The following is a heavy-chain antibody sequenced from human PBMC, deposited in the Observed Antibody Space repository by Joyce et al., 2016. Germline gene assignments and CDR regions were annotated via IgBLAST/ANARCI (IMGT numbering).Heavy chain of an antibody. Sequence: QVQLIQSGTEVKKTGASVKLSCKSSGYSFTDFGVSWVRQAPGHGLLLMGGISTHNHNRNYAQTFQDRVTLTKDKSTGKAYIELRSLRSDDSAVDYCAGDRSYVLRFLDWAKAGPTFDCWGQGTLVTVSS. J-gene: IGHJ4*02. CDR3: AGDRSYVLRFLDWAKAGPTFDC. D-gene: IGHD3-3*01. V-gene: IGHV1-18*01. CDR1: GYSFTDFG. CDR2: ISTHNHNR.